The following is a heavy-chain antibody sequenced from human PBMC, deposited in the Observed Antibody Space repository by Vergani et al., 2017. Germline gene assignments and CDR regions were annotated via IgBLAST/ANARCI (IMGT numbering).Heavy chain of an antibody. CDR1: GFTFNQYG. D-gene: IGHD1-14*01. CDR2: TWYDGNNK. J-gene: IGHJ5*02. V-gene: IGHV3-33*01. Sequence: VQLAESGGGLVQPGGSLRLSCAASGFTFNQYGMHWVRQAPGKGLEWVAVTWYDGNNKQYADSVKGRFTISRDNSKSTMYLQMNSLRDEDTGVYYCARDLRLLYNRFDPWGQGTLVTVSS. CDR3: ARDLRLLYNRFDP.